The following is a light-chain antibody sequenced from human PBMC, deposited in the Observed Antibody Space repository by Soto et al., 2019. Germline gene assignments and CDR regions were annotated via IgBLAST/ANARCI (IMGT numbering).Light chain of an antibody. CDR2: DAS. CDR1: QSVTSS. J-gene: IGKJ4*01. V-gene: IGKV3-11*01. CDR3: QHRSTWPRT. Sequence: EIVWTQSPGTLSLSPGERATLSCRASQSVTSSLVWYQQKPGQAPRLLIYDASDRATGIPARFSGSGSGTDFTLTISSLEPEDSAVYYCQHRSTWPRTFGGGTKVDIK.